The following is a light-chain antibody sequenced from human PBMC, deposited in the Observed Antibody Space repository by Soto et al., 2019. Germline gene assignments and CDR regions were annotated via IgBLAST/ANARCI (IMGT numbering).Light chain of an antibody. V-gene: IGKV1-33*01. CDR1: QDISNY. Sequence: DIQMTQSPSSLSASVGDRVTITCQASQDISNYLNSYQQKPWKAPKLLIYDASNLETGVPSTFSSSGSGTDFTFTITSLQPEDIATYYCHQYDNLPLTSGGGTKVEIK. J-gene: IGKJ4*01. CDR2: DAS. CDR3: HQYDNLPLT.